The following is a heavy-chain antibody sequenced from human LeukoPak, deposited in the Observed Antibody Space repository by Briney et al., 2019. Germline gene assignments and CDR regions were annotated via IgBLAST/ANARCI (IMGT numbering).Heavy chain of an antibody. J-gene: IGHJ4*02. CDR2: INHSGST. V-gene: IGHV4-34*01. CDR3: ARMVRSCSSTSCYLGEFDY. D-gene: IGHD2-2*01. CDR1: GGSFSGYY. Sequence: SETLSLTCAVYGGSFSGYYWSWIRQPPGKGLEWIGEINHSGSTNYNPSLESRVTISVDTSKNQFSLKLSSVTAADTAVYYCARMVRSCSSTSCYLGEFDYWGQGTLVTVSS.